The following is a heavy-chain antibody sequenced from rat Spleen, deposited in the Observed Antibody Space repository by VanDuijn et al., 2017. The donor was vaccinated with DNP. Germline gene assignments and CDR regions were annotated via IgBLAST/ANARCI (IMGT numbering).Heavy chain of an antibody. Sequence: EVKLVESGGGLVQPGRSLKLSCAPSGFNFNDYWMGWVRQAPGKGLEWIREINKDSSTINYSPSLKDKFTISRDNAQNTLYLQMSKLGSEDTAIYYCARLGWHGWFAYWGQGTLVTVSS. V-gene: IGHV4-2*01. D-gene: IGHD1-11*01. CDR1: GFNFNDYW. CDR3: ARLGWHGWFAY. J-gene: IGHJ3*01. CDR2: INKDSSTI.